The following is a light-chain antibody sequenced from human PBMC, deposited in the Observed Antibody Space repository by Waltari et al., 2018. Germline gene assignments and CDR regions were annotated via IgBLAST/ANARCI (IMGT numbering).Light chain of an antibody. V-gene: IGKV1-39*01. CDR3: QQSSSSPWYT. CDR1: QNINNY. Sequence: DIRMTQSPSSLSASVGDRVTITCRASQNINNYLNWYQQKPEKAPKLLIYAASTLQRGVPSRFSGSGSGTDFTLTISSLQPEDFATYYCQQSSSSPWYTFGQGTKLEI. J-gene: IGKJ2*01. CDR2: AAS.